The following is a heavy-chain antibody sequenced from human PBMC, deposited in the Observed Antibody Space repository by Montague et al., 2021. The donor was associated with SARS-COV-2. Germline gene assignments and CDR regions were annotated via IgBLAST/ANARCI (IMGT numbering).Heavy chain of an antibody. CDR1: GASISSSHW. CDR2: IYHTGST. CDR3: ARGQPPRITFGGIISYGLDV. V-gene: IGHV4-4*02. Sequence: SETLSLTCAVSGASISSSHWWSWIRQPPGKGLEWMGEIYHTGSTNYNPSLKSRVTISVDKSKNQFSLKLRSVTAADTAVYYCARGQPPRITFGGIISYGLDVWGQGTTVTVSS. D-gene: IGHD3-16*02. J-gene: IGHJ6*02.